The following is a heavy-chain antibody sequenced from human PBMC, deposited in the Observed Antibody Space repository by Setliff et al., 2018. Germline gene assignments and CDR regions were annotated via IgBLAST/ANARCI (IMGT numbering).Heavy chain of an antibody. CDR1: GGTFSSDV. V-gene: IGHV1-69*13. CDR3: ARGYCSGGSCYSGLPSALDI. D-gene: IGHD2-15*01. CDR2: FIPVLRKA. J-gene: IGHJ3*02. Sequence: SVKVSCKASGGTFSSDVITWVRQAPGQGLEWVGRFIPVLRKANYAQRFQGRVTITADESTSTGYLELSSLRSEDTAVYYCARGYCSGGSCYSGLPSALDIWGQGTMVTVSS.